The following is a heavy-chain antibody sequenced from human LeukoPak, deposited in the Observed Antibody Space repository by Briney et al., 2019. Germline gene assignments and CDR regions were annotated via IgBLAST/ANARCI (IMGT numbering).Heavy chain of an antibody. Sequence: AGGSLRLSCAASGFTFSSYAMSWVRQAPGKGLEWVSAISGSGGSTYYADSVKGRFTISRDNSKNTLYLQMNSLRAEDTAVYYCAKVEEVAGRYYFDYWGQGTLVTVSP. CDR2: ISGSGGST. J-gene: IGHJ4*02. D-gene: IGHD6-19*01. CDR1: GFTFSSYA. V-gene: IGHV3-23*01. CDR3: AKVEEVAGRYYFDY.